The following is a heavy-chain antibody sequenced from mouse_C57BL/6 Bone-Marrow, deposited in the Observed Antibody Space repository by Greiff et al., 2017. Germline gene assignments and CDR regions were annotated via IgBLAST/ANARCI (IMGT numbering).Heavy chain of an antibody. V-gene: IGHV5-4*01. Sequence: EVQLVESGGGLVKPGGSLKLSCAASGFTFSSYAMSWVRQTPEKGLEWVATISDGGSYTYYPDNVKGRFTISRDNAKNNLYLQMSHLKSEDTAMYYCARGGYDYVDYWGQGTTLTVSS. CDR1: GFTFSSYA. D-gene: IGHD2-3*01. CDR2: ISDGGSYT. J-gene: IGHJ2*01. CDR3: ARGGYDYVDY.